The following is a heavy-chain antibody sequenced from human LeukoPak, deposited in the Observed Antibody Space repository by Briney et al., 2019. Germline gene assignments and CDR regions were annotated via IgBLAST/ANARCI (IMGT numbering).Heavy chain of an antibody. CDR3: ARARLGSTTSFYFDH. CDR2: IRYDGNSK. CDR1: GFTFSSSD. Sequence: GGSLRLSCSASGFTFSSSDMHWVRQAPGKGLEWMTFIRYDGNSKYYAGSVQGRFTLSRDNSKNTLYLQLDSLRGDDTAVYYCARARLGSTTSFYFDHWGQGALVTVSS. V-gene: IGHV3-30*02. D-gene: IGHD1-26*01. J-gene: IGHJ4*02.